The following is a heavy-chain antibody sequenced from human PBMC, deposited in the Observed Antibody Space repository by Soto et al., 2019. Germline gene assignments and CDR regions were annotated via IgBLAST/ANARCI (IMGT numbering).Heavy chain of an antibody. CDR2: IRSKANSYAT. V-gene: IGHV3-73*02. CDR3: TTPALGMDV. Sequence: EVQLVESGGGLVQPGGSLKLSCAASGFTFSGSAMHWVRQASVKGLEWVGRIRSKANSYATAYAASVKGRFTISRDDSKNTAYLQMNSLKTEDTAVYYCTTPALGMDVWGQGTTVTVSS. J-gene: IGHJ6*02. CDR1: GFTFSGSA.